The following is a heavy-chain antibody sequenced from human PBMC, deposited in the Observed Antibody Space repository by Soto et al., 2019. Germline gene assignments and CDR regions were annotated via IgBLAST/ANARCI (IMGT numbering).Heavy chain of an antibody. CDR1: GYTFGSYA. CDR2: ISGSGGST. Sequence: GRTVRISCAAYGYTFGSYAMSWVRQAPGKGLEWVSAISGSGGSTYYADSVKGRFTISRDNSRNTLYLQMNSLRAEDTAVYYCAICPPGLRPNFHFDDRGQGAPVTV. J-gene: IGHJ4*01. CDR3: AICPPGLRPNFHFDD. D-gene: IGHD7-27*01. V-gene: IGHV3-23*01.